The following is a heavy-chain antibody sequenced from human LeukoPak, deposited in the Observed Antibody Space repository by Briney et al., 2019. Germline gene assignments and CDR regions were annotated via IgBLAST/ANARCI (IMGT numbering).Heavy chain of an antibody. CDR3: ARDRGAAAGTWDFDY. CDR1: GFTFSSYW. V-gene: IGHV3-74*01. CDR2: INTDGSST. J-gene: IGHJ4*02. Sequence: GGSLRLSCAASGFTFSSYWMHWVRQAPGKGLVWVSRINTDGSSTSYADSVKGRFTISRDNAKNTLYLQMNSLGAEDTAVYYCARDRGAAAGTWDFDYWGQGTLVTVSS. D-gene: IGHD6-13*01.